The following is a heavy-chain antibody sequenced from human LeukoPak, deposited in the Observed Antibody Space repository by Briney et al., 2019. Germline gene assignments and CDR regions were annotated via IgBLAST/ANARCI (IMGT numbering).Heavy chain of an antibody. CDR1: GGSISRYY. D-gene: IGHD2/OR15-2a*01. CDR3: ARGAYNTLSEGPYFYYMDV. Sequence: ETLSLTCSVSGGSISRYYWSWIRQSPGKGLEWIGYMFYLWSTNYNPSLKSRVTMSLDTSKNQFSLKLTSVTAADTAVYLCARGAYNTLSEGPYFYYMDVWGKGTTVT. CDR2: MFYLWST. J-gene: IGHJ6*03. V-gene: IGHV4-59*01.